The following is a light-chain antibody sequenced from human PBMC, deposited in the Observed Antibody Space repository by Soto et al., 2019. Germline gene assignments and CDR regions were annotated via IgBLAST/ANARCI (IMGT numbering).Light chain of an antibody. Sequence: QSALTQPASVSGSPGQSITMSCTGTSRDIGGYNYVSWYQQHPGKAPKLMIYDGSNRPSGVSNRFTGSKSGNTASLTISGLQAEDEADYSCSSYTSNSTWVFGGGTKLTVL. CDR3: SSYTSNSTWV. CDR2: DGS. J-gene: IGLJ3*02. CDR1: SRDIGGYNY. V-gene: IGLV2-14*03.